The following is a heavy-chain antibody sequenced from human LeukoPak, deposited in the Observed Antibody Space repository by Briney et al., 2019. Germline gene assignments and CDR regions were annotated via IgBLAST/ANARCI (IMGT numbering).Heavy chain of an antibody. J-gene: IGHJ4*02. Sequence: GGSLRLSCTGSGVTFEDYYLSWIRQAPGKGLEWISYVSSTGGDKFYADPVKGRFTISRDNSKNTLYLQMNSLRAEDTAVYYCAKDWARYCSSTSCLFDYWGQGTLVTVSS. V-gene: IGHV3-11*04. CDR3: AKDWARYCSSTSCLFDY. CDR1: GVTFEDYY. D-gene: IGHD2-2*01. CDR2: VSSTGGDK.